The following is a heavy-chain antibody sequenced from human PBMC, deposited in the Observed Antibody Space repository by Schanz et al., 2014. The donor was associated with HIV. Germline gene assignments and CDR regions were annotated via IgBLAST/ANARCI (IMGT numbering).Heavy chain of an antibody. CDR3: ARDSFWSGYSDNYYGMDV. D-gene: IGHD3-3*01. CDR2: INSDGSSD. J-gene: IGHJ6*02. Sequence: QVQLVESGGGVVQPGRSLRLSCAASGFTFSTYGMHWVRQAPGKGLVWVSRINSDGSSDTYADSVKGRFTISRDNSKNTLYLQMNSLTAEDTAVYYCARDSFWSGYSDNYYGMDVWGQGTTVTVSS. CDR1: GFTFSTYG. V-gene: IGHV3-30*03.